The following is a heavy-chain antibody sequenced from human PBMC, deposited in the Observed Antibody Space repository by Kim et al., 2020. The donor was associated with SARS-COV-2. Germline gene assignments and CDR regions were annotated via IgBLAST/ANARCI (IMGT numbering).Heavy chain of an antibody. CDR3: AHRRRWKQLVPNFDY. J-gene: IGHJ4*02. D-gene: IGHD6-13*01. Sequence: PSLKSRLTITKDTSKNQVVLTMTNMDPVDTATYYCAHRRRWKQLVPNFDYWGQGTLVTVSS. V-gene: IGHV2-5*01.